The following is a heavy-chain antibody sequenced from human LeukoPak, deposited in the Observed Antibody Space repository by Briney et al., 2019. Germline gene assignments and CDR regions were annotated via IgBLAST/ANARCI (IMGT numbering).Heavy chain of an antibody. CDR2: INPNSGGT. CDR1: GYTFTSYG. Sequence: GASVKVSCKASGYTFTSYGISWVRQAPGQGLAWMGWINPNSGGTNYAQKFQGRVTMTRDTSISTAYMELSRLRSDDTAVYYCARAGLAARRWFDPWGQGTLVTVSS. J-gene: IGHJ5*02. V-gene: IGHV1-2*02. CDR3: ARAGLAARRWFDP. D-gene: IGHD6-6*01.